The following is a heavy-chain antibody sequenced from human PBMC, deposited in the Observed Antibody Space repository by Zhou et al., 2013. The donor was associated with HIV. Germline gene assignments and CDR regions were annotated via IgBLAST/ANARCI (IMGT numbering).Heavy chain of an antibody. Sequence: QVQLVQSGAEVKKPGSSVKVSCKASGGTFSSYAISWVRQAPGQGLEWMGRIIPILGIANYAQKFQGRVTITADKSTSTAYMELSSLRSEDTAVYYCARGTINRGYDIFGWGQGTLVTVSS. CDR2: IIPILGIA. D-gene: IGHD3-9*01. CDR3: ARGTINRGYDIFG. CDR1: GGTFSSYA. V-gene: IGHV1-69*04. J-gene: IGHJ4*02.